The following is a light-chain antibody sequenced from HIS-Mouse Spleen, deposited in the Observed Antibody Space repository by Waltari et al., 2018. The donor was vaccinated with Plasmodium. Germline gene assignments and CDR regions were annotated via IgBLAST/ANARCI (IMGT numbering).Light chain of an antibody. CDR3: QKYNSAPWT. Sequence: DTYMTHSPSSLSASLGDRDPTTCRASQGISNYLAWYQQKPGKVPKLLIYAASTLQTGVPSRFSGSGSGTDFTLTISSLQPEDVATYYCQKYNSAPWTFGEGTKVEIK. CDR2: AAS. V-gene: IGKV1-27*01. J-gene: IGKJ1*01. CDR1: QGISNY.